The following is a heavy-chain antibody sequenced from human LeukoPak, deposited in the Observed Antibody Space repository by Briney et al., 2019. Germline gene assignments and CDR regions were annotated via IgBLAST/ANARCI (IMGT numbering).Heavy chain of an antibody. J-gene: IGHJ4*02. CDR3: AREVVGARLDY. Sequence: SVKVSCKASGGTFSSYAISWVRQAPGQGLEWMGGIIPIFGTANYAQKFQGRVTITADKSTSTAYMELSSLRPEDTAVYYCAREVVGARLDYWGQGTLVTVSS. CDR2: IIPIFGTA. D-gene: IGHD1-26*01. V-gene: IGHV1-69*06. CDR1: GGTFSSYA.